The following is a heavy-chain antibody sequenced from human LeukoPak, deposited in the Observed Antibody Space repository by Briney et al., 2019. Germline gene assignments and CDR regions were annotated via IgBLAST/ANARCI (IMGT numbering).Heavy chain of an antibody. CDR2: IKQDGSEK. CDR1: GFTFSSYW. CDR3: ARESGDYYYDSSGYPDY. J-gene: IGHJ4*02. Sequence: PGGSLRLSCAASGFTFSSYWMSWVRQAPGKGLEWVANIKQDGSEKYYVDSVKGRFTISRDNAGNSLYLQMNSLRAEDTAVYYCARESGDYYYDSSGYPDYWGQGTLVTVSS. D-gene: IGHD3-22*01. V-gene: IGHV3-7*03.